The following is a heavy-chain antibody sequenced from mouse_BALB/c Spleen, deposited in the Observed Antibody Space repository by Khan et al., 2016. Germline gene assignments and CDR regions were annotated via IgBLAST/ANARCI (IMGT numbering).Heavy chain of an antibody. V-gene: IGHV3-2*02. CDR1: GYSITSDYA. D-gene: IGHD4-1*02. CDR3: AINWDEEDY. J-gene: IGHJ3*01. Sequence: EVKLEVSGPSLVKPSQSLSLTCTVTGYSITSDYAWNWIRQFPGNKLEWMGYISYSGSTSYNPSLKSRISITRDTSKNQFFLQLNSVTTEDTATYYCAINWDEEDYWGQGTLVTVSA. CDR2: ISYSGST.